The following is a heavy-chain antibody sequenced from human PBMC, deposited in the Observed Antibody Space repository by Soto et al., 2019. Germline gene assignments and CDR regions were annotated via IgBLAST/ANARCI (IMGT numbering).Heavy chain of an antibody. Sequence: PSETLSITCTVSGGSISSGDYYWSWIRQPPGKGLEWIGYIYYSGSTYYNPSLKSRVTISVDTSKNQFSLKLSSVTAADTAVYYCARGEYCSSTSCSPGYYYYGMDVWGQGTTVTVSS. J-gene: IGHJ6*02. D-gene: IGHD2-2*01. CDR3: ARGEYCSSTSCSPGYYYYGMDV. CDR1: GGSISSGDYY. V-gene: IGHV4-30-4*01. CDR2: IYYSGST.